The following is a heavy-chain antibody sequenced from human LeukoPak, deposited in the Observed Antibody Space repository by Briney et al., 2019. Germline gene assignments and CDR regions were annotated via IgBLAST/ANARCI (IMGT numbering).Heavy chain of an antibody. V-gene: IGHV3-48*03. J-gene: IGHJ4*02. CDR2: ISRSSTTM. CDR1: GFTFSNYE. D-gene: IGHD6-19*01. CDR3: ASSYSSGWYFDY. Sequence: PGGPLRLSCAASGFTFSNYEMNWVRQAPGKGLEWVSYISRSSTTMYYADSVKGRFTISRDNAKNSLYLQMNSLRAEDTAVNYCASSYSSGWYFDYWGQGTLVTVSS.